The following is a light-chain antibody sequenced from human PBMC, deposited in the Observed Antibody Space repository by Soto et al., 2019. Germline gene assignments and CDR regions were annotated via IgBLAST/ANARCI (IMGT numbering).Light chain of an antibody. Sequence: DIVMTQSPLSLPVTPGEPASISCRSSQSLLHRSGFNYLAWYLQKPGQSPQLLIYLGSYRAPGVPDRFSGSGSGTDYTLSLSRVEAEDVGVYYCMQALQTPVTFGGGTKVEIK. V-gene: IGKV2-28*01. CDR2: LGS. CDR1: QSLLHRSGFNY. J-gene: IGKJ4*01. CDR3: MQALQTPVT.